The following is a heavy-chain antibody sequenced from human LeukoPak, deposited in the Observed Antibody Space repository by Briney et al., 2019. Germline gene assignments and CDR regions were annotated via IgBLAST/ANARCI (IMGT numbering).Heavy chain of an antibody. V-gene: IGHV3-9*01. CDR1: GFTFHDYA. CDR2: ISWDSDDI. D-gene: IGHD3-10*01. J-gene: IGHJ6*03. Sequence: GGSLRLSCAASGFTFHDYAMHWVRLVPGKGLEWVSSISWDSDDIDYAHSVKGRFTISRDNAKSSLYLQMNSLRAEDTAVYYCVRGRNPDRITIIRPKEYYYMDVWGRGTTVTVSS. CDR3: VRGRNPDRITIIRPKEYYYMDV.